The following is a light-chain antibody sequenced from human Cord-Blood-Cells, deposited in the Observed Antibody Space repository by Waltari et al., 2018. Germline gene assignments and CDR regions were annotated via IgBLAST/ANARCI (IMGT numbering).Light chain of an antibody. J-gene: IGLJ3*02. V-gene: IGLV2-11*01. CDR1: SSDVGGYNY. CDR2: HVS. Sequence: QSALTQPRSVSGSPGQSVTISCTGTSSDVGGYNYVSWYQQHPGKAPKLMIYHVSKRPSGVPDRFSGSKSGNTASLTISGLQAEDEADYYCCSYAGSYSRVFGGGTKLTVL. CDR3: CSYAGSYSRV.